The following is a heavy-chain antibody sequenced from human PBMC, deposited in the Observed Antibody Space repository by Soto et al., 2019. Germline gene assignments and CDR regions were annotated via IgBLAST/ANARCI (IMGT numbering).Heavy chain of an antibody. V-gene: IGHV3-23*01. J-gene: IGHJ6*02. CDR3: GKRQSLYSPSAALDRSGMDV. Sequence: VGSLRLSCAASGFTFSSYGMSWVRQAPGKGLEWVAAISGSGSSTYYADSVKGRFTISRDNSKNTLYLQMNSLRAEDTAVYYWGKRQSLYSPSAALDRSGMDVWVLGTTAPVSS. CDR1: GFTFSSYG. D-gene: IGHD3-16*02. CDR2: ISGSGSST.